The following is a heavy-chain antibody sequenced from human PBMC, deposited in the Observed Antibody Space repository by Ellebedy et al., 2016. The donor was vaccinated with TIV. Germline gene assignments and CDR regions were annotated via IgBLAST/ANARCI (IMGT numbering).Heavy chain of an antibody. V-gene: IGHV3-33*01. CDR2: IWYDGSNT. D-gene: IGHD2-21*02. J-gene: IGHJ4*02. CDR1: AFIFNNYG. Sequence: PGGSLRLSCTASAFIFNNYGMHWVRQAPGKGLEWVASIWYDGSNTYYADSVKGRFTISRDNSKNTLYLQMNSLGVEETAVFYCARDRHVDRGDCLDYWGQGTLVTVSS. CDR3: ARDRHVDRGDCLDY.